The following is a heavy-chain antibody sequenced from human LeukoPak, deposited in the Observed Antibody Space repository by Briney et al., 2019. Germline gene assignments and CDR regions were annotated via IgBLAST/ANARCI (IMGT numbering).Heavy chain of an antibody. D-gene: IGHD3-10*01. CDR1: GGSISSSSYY. J-gene: IGHJ4*02. CDR2: IYYSGST. CDR3: ATDRYYGSGSYYKFDF. V-gene: IGHV4-39*07. Sequence: SETLSLTCTVSGGSISSSSYYWGWIRQPPGKGLEWIGSIYYSGSTYYNPSLKSRVTISVDTSKKQFSLSLNSVTAADTAVYYCATDRYYGSGSYYKFDFWGQGTLVTVSS.